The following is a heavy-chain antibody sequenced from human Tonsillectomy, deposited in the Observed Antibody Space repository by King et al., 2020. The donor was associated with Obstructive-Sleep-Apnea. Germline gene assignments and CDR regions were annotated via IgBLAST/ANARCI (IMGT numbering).Heavy chain of an antibody. J-gene: IGHJ6*03. D-gene: IGHD2-2*03. Sequence: VQLVESGGGVVQPGRSLRLSCAASGFSFSDSGMHWVRQAPGKGLEWVAIISYDGSVQLYADSVKGRFSISRDNGKNTLFLQMNSLRPEDQAIYYCAKDLDKGHYHFYYMDVWGKGTTVTVSS. CDR1: GFSFSDSG. CDR3: AKDLDKGHYHFYYMDV. V-gene: IGHV3-30*18. CDR2: ISYDGSVQ.